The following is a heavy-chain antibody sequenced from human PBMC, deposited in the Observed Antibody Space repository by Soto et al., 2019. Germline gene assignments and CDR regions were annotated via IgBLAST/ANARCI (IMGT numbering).Heavy chain of an antibody. V-gene: IGHV3-33*01. J-gene: IGHJ3*02. CDR2: IWYDGSNK. CDR3: ARPMGGSYYETAFDI. D-gene: IGHD1-26*01. CDR1: GSTFSSYG. Sequence: PGGSLRLSFAASGSTFSSYGMHWVRQAPGKGLEWVAVIWYDGSNKYYADSVKGRFTISRDNSKNTLYLQMNSLRAEDTAVYYCARPMGGSYYETAFDIWGQGTMVTVSS.